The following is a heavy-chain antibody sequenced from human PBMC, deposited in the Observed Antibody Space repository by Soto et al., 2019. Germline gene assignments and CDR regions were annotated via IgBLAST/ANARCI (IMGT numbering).Heavy chain of an antibody. CDR3: AREGSWGDMTSSVVVAFDG. CDR1: GFTFSNYW. Sequence: GGSLRLSCAAPGFTFSNYWMNWARQAPEKGLEILATIKENTRTKYQVDSISRRFTISRGSAKNSLCLHMNSEGAGDTAVYFCAREGSWGDMTSSVVVAFDGRGRWKMLTVS. CDR2: IKENTRTK. V-gene: IGHV3-7*01. J-gene: IGHJ3*01. D-gene: IGHD2-15*01.